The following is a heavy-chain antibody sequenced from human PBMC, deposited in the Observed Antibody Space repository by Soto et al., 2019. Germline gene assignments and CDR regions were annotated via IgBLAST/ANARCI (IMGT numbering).Heavy chain of an antibody. CDR1: GGTFSSYA. V-gene: IGHV1-69*13. J-gene: IGHJ3*02. CDR3: ARVGREAPSGVAAFDI. Sequence: SSVKVSCKASGGTFSSYAISWVRQAPGQGLEWMGGIIPIFGTANYAQKFQGRATITADESTSTAYMELSSLRSEDTAVYYCARVGREAPSGVAAFDIWGQGTMVTVPS. CDR2: IIPIFGTA. D-gene: IGHD2-8*02.